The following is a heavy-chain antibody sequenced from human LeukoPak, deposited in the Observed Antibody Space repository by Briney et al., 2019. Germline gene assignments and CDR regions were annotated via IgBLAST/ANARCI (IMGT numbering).Heavy chain of an antibody. CDR3: ARDVLESCKGSSSCFRWEY. CDR1: GFTFSRYR. D-gene: IGHD2-2*01. CDR2: INGDGSST. J-gene: IGHJ4*02. Sequence: PGGSLRLSCVASGFTFSRYRMHWIRQVPGKGLLWVSHINGDGSSTTYADSVKGRFTVSRDNAENTVFLRMKSLRAEDTAMYFCARDVLESCKGSSSCFRWEYWGQGTLVTVSS. V-gene: IGHV3-74*01.